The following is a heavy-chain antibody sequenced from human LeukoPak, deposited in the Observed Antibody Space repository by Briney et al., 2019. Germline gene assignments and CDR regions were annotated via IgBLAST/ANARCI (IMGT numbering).Heavy chain of an antibody. V-gene: IGHV3-43*01. CDR3: TKDGPGYYDTSGYFDF. Sequence: GGSLRLSCAASGLTFGDYSLHWVRQAPGKGLEWVSLISWDGGSSFYADSVKGRFTISRDNSRNSLYLQMNSLRIEDTAFYYCTKDGPGYYDTSGYFDFWGQGTLVTVSS. D-gene: IGHD3-22*01. J-gene: IGHJ5*01. CDR2: ISWDGGSS. CDR1: GLTFGDYS.